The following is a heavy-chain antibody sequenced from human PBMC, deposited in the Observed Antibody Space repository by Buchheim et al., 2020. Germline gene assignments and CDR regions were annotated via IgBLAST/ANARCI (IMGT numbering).Heavy chain of an antibody. V-gene: IGHV4-39*01. Sequence: QLQLQESGPGLVKPSETLSLTCTVSGGSISSSSYYWGWIRQPPGKGLEWIGSIYYSGSTYYNPSLKSRVTISVDTSKNQFPLKLSSVTAADTAVYYCARLTPILEWFDAFDIWGQGT. CDR3: ARLTPILEWFDAFDI. D-gene: IGHD3-3*01. J-gene: IGHJ3*02. CDR1: GGSISSSSYY. CDR2: IYYSGST.